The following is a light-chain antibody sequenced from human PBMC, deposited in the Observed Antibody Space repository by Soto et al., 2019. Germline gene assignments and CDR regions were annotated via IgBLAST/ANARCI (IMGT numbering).Light chain of an antibody. J-gene: IGLJ1*01. Sequence: QSVLTQPPSVSAAPGQKVTISCSGSSSNIGGNSVSWYQQLPGTAPKLLIYDDNKRPSGIPDRFSGSKSGTSATLGITGFQTGDEADYYCGSCDSILTAYVFGTVPKVT. CDR2: DDN. CDR1: SSNIGGNS. CDR3: GSCDSILTAYV. V-gene: IGLV1-51*01.